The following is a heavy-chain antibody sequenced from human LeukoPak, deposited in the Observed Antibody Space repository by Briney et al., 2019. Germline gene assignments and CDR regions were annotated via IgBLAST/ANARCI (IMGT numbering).Heavy chain of an antibody. D-gene: IGHD1-26*01. CDR2: ISDSGST. Sequence: PSETLPLTCTGSGGPISSHYWSWLRQPPGQGLKWIGYISDSGSTNYNPSLKNRITISVDTSMNQLSLKMNSVTAADTAMYYCARGRMQSRYRGFDYWGQGILVTVSS. V-gene: IGHV4-59*11. J-gene: IGHJ4*02. CDR1: GGPISSHY. CDR3: ARGRMQSRYRGFDY.